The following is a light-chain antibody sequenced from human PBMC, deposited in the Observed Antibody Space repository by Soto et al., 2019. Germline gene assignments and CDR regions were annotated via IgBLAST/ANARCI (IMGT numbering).Light chain of an antibody. J-gene: IGKJ4*01. Sequence: EIVLTQSPCTLSLSPGERAALSCRASQSVSSTYLAWYQQKPGQAPRLLIYGASSRATGIPDRFSGSGSGTDFTLTISRLEPEDFAVYYCQQHGSSQTFGGGTKVDIK. CDR1: QSVSSTY. CDR3: QQHGSSQT. V-gene: IGKV3-20*01. CDR2: GAS.